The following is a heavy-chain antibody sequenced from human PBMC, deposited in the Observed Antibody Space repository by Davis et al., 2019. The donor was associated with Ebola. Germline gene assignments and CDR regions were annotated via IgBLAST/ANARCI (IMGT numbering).Heavy chain of an antibody. J-gene: IGHJ4*02. CDR1: GYTFTSYG. CDR2: ISAYNGNT. Sequence: AASVKVSCKASGYTFTSYGISWVRQAPGQGLEWMGWISAYNGNTNYAQKLQGRLTMTKNISIGTAYMELSTLTSEDTAVYYCARRVYSRSGFDSWGQGTLVTASS. D-gene: IGHD2-8*01. CDR3: ARRVYSRSGFDS. V-gene: IGHV1-18*01.